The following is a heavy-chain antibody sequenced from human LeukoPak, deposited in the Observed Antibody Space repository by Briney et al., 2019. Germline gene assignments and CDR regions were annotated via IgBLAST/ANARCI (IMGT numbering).Heavy chain of an antibody. V-gene: IGHV3-23*01. D-gene: IGHD4-17*01. CDR3: AKAGYDYGDYGY. CDR1: GFTFSSYG. Sequence: PGGSLRLSCAASGFTFSSYGMSWVRQAPGKGLEWVSAISGSGGSTYYADSVKGRFTISRDNSKNTLYLQMNSLRAEDTAVYYCAKAGYDYGDYGYWGQGTLVTVSS. CDR2: ISGSGGST. J-gene: IGHJ4*02.